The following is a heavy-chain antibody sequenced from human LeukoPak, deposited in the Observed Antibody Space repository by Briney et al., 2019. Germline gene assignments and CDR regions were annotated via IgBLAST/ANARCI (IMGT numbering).Heavy chain of an antibody. CDR1: GGSFSGYY. V-gene: IGHV4-34*01. CDR2: INHSGST. Sequence: PSETLSLTCAVYGGSFSGYYWSWIRQPPGKGLEWIGEINHSGSTNYNPSLKSRVTISVDTSKNQFSLKLSSVTAADTAVYYCARRPRYDYVWGSYRHSFDYWGQGTLVTVSS. J-gene: IGHJ4*02. CDR3: ARRPRYDYVWGSYRHSFDY. D-gene: IGHD3-16*02.